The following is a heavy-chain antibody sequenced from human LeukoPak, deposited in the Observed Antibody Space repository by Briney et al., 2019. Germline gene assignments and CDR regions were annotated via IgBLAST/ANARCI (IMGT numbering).Heavy chain of an antibody. Sequence: GGSLRLSCTVSGFTLSSYEMSWIRQAPGKGLEWVSSIDYSGGSSYYADSVKGRFTISRDDSKNTLYLQLNSLRAEDTAVYYCAKLVLIQIAAASYFDYWGQGTLVTVSS. CDR1: GFTLSSYE. CDR3: AKLVLIQIAAASYFDY. D-gene: IGHD6-13*01. V-gene: IGHV3-23*01. J-gene: IGHJ4*02. CDR2: IDYSGGSS.